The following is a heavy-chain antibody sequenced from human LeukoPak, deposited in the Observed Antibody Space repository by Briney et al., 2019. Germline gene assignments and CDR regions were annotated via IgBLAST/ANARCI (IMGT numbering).Heavy chain of an antibody. CDR3: ARMRGQGGQDI. D-gene: IGHD3-16*01. Sequence: PGRSLRLSCAASGFTFDDYAMHWVRQAPGKGLEWVSGISWNSGSIGYADSVKGRFTISRDNAKNSLYLQMNSLRAEDTAVYYCARMRGQGGQDIWGQGTMVSVS. CDR2: ISWNSGSI. J-gene: IGHJ3*02. CDR1: GFTFDDYA. V-gene: IGHV3-9*01.